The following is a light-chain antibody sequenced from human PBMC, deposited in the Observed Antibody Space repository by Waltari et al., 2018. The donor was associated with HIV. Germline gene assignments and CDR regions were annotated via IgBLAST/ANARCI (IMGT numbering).Light chain of an antibody. Sequence: QSALTQPASVSGSPGQSITISCTGTSSDVGSYNLVSWYQQHPGKAPKLMIYEVSKRPSGVSNRFSGSKSGNTGSLTISGLQAGDEADYYCCSYAGSSTFVFGTGTKVTVL. CDR2: EVS. CDR3: CSYAGSSTFV. V-gene: IGLV2-23*02. J-gene: IGLJ1*01. CDR1: SSDVGSYNL.